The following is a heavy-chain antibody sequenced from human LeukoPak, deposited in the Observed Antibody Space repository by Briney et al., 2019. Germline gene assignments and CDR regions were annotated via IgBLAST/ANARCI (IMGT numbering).Heavy chain of an antibody. CDR3: ARGRDWNYEGLDY. D-gene: IGHD1-7*01. V-gene: IGHV4-59*01. CDR1: GGSISSYY. CDR2: IYSSGST. Sequence: PSETLSLTCTVSGGSISSYYWSWIRQSPGKGLEWIGYIYSSGSTNYNPSLKSRVTISVDTSKNQFSLKLSSVTAADTAVYYCARGRDWNYEGLDYWGQGTLVTVSS. J-gene: IGHJ4*02.